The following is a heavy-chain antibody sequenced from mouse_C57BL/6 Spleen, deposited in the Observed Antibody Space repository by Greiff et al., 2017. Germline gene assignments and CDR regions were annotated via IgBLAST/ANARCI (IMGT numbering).Heavy chain of an antibody. CDR3: ARRVYDGYYGAFGY. Sequence: QVQLKQSGAELVKPGASVKISCKASGYAFSSYWMNWVKQRPGKGLEWIGQIYPGDGDTNYNGKFKGKATLTADKSSSTAYMHLSSLTSEDSAVYFCARRVYDGYYGAFGYWGQGTTLTVSS. CDR2: IYPGDGDT. CDR1: GYAFSSYW. V-gene: IGHV1-80*01. J-gene: IGHJ2*01. D-gene: IGHD2-3*01.